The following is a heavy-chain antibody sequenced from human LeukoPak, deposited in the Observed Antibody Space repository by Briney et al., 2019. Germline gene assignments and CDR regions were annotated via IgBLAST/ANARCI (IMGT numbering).Heavy chain of an antibody. CDR3: AREYYGGNSFDY. J-gene: IGHJ4*02. CDR2: ISVSSSTI. Sequence: GGSLRLSCAASGFTFSTFSMNWVRQAPGKGPEWVSYISVSSSTIYYADSVKGRFTISRDNAKNSLYLQMNSLRAEDTAVYYCAREYYGGNSFDYWGQGTLVTVSS. CDR1: GFTFSTFS. D-gene: IGHD4-23*01. V-gene: IGHV3-48*04.